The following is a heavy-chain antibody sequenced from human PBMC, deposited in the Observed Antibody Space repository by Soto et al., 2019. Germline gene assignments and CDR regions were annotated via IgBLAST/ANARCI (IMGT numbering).Heavy chain of an antibody. D-gene: IGHD3-10*01. CDR2: VNPNNGDT. CDR1: GYTFSNDD. Sequence: QVQLVQSGAELKKPGASVKVSCKASGYTFSNDDMNWVRQATGRGPEWIGWVNPNNGDTGYAQKFQGRVPLTTDISTSTAYMELTSLRSEDTAIYYCAKVSRKGSAIDFDYWGQGTLITVSS. V-gene: IGHV1-8*01. CDR3: AKVSRKGSAIDFDY. J-gene: IGHJ4*02.